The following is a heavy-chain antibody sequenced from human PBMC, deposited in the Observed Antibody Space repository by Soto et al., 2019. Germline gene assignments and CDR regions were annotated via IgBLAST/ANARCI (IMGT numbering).Heavy chain of an antibody. CDR2: IRSKAYGGTT. Sequence: GGSLRLSCTASGFTFGDYAMSWFRQAPGKGLEWVGFIRSKAYGGTTEYAASVKGRFTISRDDSKSIAYLQMNSLKTEDTAVYYCTRENGELAAAWGRTFDYWGQGTLVTVSS. V-gene: IGHV3-49*03. D-gene: IGHD6-13*01. J-gene: IGHJ4*02. CDR1: GFTFGDYA. CDR3: TRENGELAAAWGRTFDY.